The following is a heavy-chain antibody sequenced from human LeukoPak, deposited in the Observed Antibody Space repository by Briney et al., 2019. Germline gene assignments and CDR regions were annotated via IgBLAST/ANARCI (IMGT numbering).Heavy chain of an antibody. CDR1: GFSFSA. Sequence: PGGSLRLSCAASGFSFSAMSWVRQAPGQGLEWVSSISSSSGYIYYADSVKGRFTISRDDAKNSLYLQMNSLRDEDTAVYYCARDQNVFDPWGQGTLVTVSS. V-gene: IGHV3-21*01. J-gene: IGHJ5*02. CDR2: ISSSSGYI. CDR3: ARDQNVFDP.